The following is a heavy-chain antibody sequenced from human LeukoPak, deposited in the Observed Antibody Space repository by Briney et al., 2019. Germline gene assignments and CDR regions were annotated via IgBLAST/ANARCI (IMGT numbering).Heavy chain of an antibody. J-gene: IGHJ4*02. CDR2: ISSSGSPI. Sequence: GGSLRLSCAASGFTFSSYWMHWVRQAPGKGLEWLSYISSSGSPIHYADTVKGRFIISRDNAKNSLYLQMSNLTDEDTAVYYCARCISSCFYEEWGQGTLVIVSS. CDR1: GFTFSSYW. CDR3: ARCISSCFYEE. D-gene: IGHD3-22*01. V-gene: IGHV3-48*02.